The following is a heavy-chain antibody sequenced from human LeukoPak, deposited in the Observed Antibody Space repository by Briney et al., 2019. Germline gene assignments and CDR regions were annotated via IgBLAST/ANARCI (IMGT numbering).Heavy chain of an antibody. J-gene: IGHJ4*02. V-gene: IGHV3-23*01. D-gene: IGHD2-8*01. CDR2: ITVNSADT. CDR1: GFTFSNYA. CDR3: ARNSLNGFYYFDY. Sequence: GGSLRLSCAASGFTFSNYAMSWVRQSPGKGLEWVSSITVNSADTYYADSVEGRFTISRDNSKNMVYLQLNSLRAEDTAVYFCARNSLNGFYYFDYWGQGTLVTVS.